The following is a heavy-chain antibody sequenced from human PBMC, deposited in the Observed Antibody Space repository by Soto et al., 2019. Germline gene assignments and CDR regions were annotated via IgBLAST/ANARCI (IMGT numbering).Heavy chain of an antibody. V-gene: IGHV4-34*01. D-gene: IGHD2-2*01. J-gene: IGHJ6*03. CDR3: ARGQHQPLPPAGTSYTDV. CDR1: GGSFSGYY. CDR2: INHSGST. Sequence: QVQLQQWGAGLLKPSETLSLTCAVYGGSFSGYYWSWIRQPPGKGLEWIGEINHSGSTNYNPSLKSRVTISVDTSKNQFSLKLSSVTAADTAVYYCARGQHQPLPPAGTSYTDVWGKGTTVTVSS.